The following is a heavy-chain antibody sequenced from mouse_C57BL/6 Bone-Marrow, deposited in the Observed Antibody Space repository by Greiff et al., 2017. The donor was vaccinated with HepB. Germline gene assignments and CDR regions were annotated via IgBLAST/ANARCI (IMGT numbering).Heavy chain of an antibody. D-gene: IGHD2-4*01. Sequence: EVKLVESGGGLVKPGGSLKLSCAASGFTFSSYAMSWVRQTPEKRLEWVATISDGGSYTYYPDNVKGRFTISRDNAKKNLYLQMSHLKSEDTAMYYCARDFDYDGGYWGQGTTLTVSS. J-gene: IGHJ2*01. CDR2: ISDGGSYT. CDR3: ARDFDYDGGY. V-gene: IGHV5-4*01. CDR1: GFTFSSYA.